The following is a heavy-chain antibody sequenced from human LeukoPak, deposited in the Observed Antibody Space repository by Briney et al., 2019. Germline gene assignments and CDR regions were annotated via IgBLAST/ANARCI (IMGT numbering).Heavy chain of an antibody. Sequence: GRSLRLSCAASGFTFDDYAMHWVRQAPGKGLEWVSGISWNSGSIGYADSVKGRFTISRDNAKNSLYLQMNSLRAEDTAVYYCARDLEGYCSGGSCVILWGQGTLVTVSS. J-gene: IGHJ4*02. CDR2: ISWNSGSI. CDR1: GFTFDDYA. D-gene: IGHD2-15*01. V-gene: IGHV3-9*01. CDR3: ARDLEGYCSGGSCVIL.